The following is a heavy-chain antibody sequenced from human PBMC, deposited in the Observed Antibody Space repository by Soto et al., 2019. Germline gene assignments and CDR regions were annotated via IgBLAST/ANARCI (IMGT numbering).Heavy chain of an antibody. J-gene: IGHJ4*02. CDR2: SSNSGSFT. V-gene: IGHV3-11*06. CDR1: GFTLSDHY. Sequence: GGSLRLSCAASGFTLSDHYISWIRQAPGQGLEWIGYSSNSGSFTRYADSVKGRFSISRDNPKNSLYLQINSLRSDDTAIYYCVRSGDNYNLLDYWGQGTPVTVSS. D-gene: IGHD1-1*01. CDR3: VRSGDNYNLLDY.